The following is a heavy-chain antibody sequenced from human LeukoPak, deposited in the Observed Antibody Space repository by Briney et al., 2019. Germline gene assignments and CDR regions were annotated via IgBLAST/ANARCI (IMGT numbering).Heavy chain of an antibody. Sequence: ASVKVSCKASGGTFSSYAISWVRQAPGQGLEWMGRIIPILGIANYAQKFQGRVTITADKSTSTAYMELSSLRSEDTAVYYCARQPYDSSGYYPGYWFDPWGQGTLVTVSS. J-gene: IGHJ5*02. CDR1: GGTFSSYA. CDR3: ARQPYDSSGYYPGYWFDP. D-gene: IGHD3-22*01. V-gene: IGHV1-69*04. CDR2: IIPILGIA.